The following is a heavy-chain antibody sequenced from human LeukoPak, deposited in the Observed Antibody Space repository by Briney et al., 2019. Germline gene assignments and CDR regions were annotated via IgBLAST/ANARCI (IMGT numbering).Heavy chain of an antibody. CDR3: ATPRGYSYGYVPYYFDY. J-gene: IGHJ4*02. CDR1: GYSISSGYY. CDR2: IYHSGST. D-gene: IGHD5-18*01. Sequence: SETVSLTCAVSGYSISSGYYWGWIRQPPGKGLEWIGSIYHSGSTYYNPSLKSRVTISVDTSKNQFSLKLSSVTAADTAVYYCATPRGYSYGYVPYYFDYWGQGTLVTVSS. V-gene: IGHV4-38-2*01.